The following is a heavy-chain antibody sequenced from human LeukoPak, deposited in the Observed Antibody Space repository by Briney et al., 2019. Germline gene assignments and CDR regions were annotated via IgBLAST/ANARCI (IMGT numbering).Heavy chain of an antibody. D-gene: IGHD3-10*01. J-gene: IGHJ4*02. Sequence: PGGSLRLSCAASGFTFSSYGMHWVRQAPGKGLEWVAATSYDGSNRHYADSVKGRFTISRDNSKNTLYLQINSLRDEDTAVYYCGKRGHFYGSTGPYNIDYWGQGILVTVSS. CDR1: GFTFSSYG. CDR3: GKRGHFYGSTGPYNIDY. V-gene: IGHV3-30*18. CDR2: TSYDGSNR.